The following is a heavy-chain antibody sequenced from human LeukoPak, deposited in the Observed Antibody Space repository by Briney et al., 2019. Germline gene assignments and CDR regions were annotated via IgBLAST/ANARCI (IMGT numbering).Heavy chain of an antibody. V-gene: IGHV3-66*01. CDR1: GFTVSSNY. CDR3: ARDPSNWGNYSMDV. J-gene: IGHJ6*02. Sequence: GGSLRLSCAASGFTVSSNYMSWVRQAPGKGLEWVSVIYSGGSTYYADSVKGRFTISRDNSKSTLYLQMNSLRAEDTAVYYCARDPSNWGNYSMDVWGQGTTVTVSS. D-gene: IGHD7-27*01. CDR2: IYSGGST.